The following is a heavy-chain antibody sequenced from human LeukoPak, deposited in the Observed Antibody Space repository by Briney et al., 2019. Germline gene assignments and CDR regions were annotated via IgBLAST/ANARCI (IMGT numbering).Heavy chain of an antibody. D-gene: IGHD6-13*01. CDR3: ARDRGGRAAAGTACLDY. Sequence: ASVKVSCKASGYTFTSYYMHWVRQAPGQGLEWMGIINPSGGSTSYAQKFQGRVTMTRDTSTSTVYMELGSLRSEDTAVYYCARDRGGRAAAGTACLDYWGQGTLVTVSS. CDR1: GYTFTSYY. CDR2: INPSGGST. J-gene: IGHJ4*02. V-gene: IGHV1-46*01.